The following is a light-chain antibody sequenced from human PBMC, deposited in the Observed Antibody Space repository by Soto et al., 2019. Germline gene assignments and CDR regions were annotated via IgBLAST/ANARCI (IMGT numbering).Light chain of an antibody. J-gene: IGKJ2*01. V-gene: IGKV1-39*01. CDR2: AAS. CDR1: QSISSY. CDR3: QQSYSTPPS. Sequence: DIQMTQSPSSLSASVGDRVTITCRASQSISSYLNWYQQKPGKAPKLLIYAASSLQSGVPSRFSGSGSGTDXXLXISXXQPEDFATYYCQQSYSTPPSFGQGTKLEIK.